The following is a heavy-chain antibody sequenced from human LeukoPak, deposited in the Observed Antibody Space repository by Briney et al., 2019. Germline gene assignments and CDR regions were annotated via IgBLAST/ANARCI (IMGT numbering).Heavy chain of an antibody. Sequence: SETLSLTCTVSGGSISSSSYYWGWIRQPPGKGLAWIGSIYYSGSTYYNPSLKSRVTISVDTSKNQFSLKLSSVTAADTAVYYCARLTSSTNREAGTIYWGQGTLVTVSS. V-gene: IGHV4-39*01. CDR3: ARLTSSTNREAGTIY. J-gene: IGHJ4*02. CDR2: IYYSGST. CDR1: GGSISSSSYY. D-gene: IGHD1-7*01.